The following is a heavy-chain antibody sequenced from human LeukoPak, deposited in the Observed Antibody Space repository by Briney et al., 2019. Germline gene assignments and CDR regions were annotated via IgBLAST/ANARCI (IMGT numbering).Heavy chain of an antibody. V-gene: IGHV3-30*03. J-gene: IGHJ4*02. CDR3: ARQQLVPGGEYFDY. CDR2: ISFDGSNK. D-gene: IGHD6-13*01. Sequence: GGSLRLSCAASGFTFSTYAMHWVRQAPGKGLDWVALISFDGSNKYHADSVKGRFTVSRDNSKNTLYLQMNSLRAEDTAVYYCARQQLVPGGEYFDYWGQGTLVTVSS. CDR1: GFTFSTYA.